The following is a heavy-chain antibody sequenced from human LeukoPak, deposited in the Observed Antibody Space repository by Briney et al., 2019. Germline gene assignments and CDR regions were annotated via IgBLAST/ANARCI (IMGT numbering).Heavy chain of an antibody. D-gene: IGHD1-26*01. V-gene: IGHV4-38-2*02. J-gene: IGHJ3*02. Sequence: SETLSLTCTVSGYSISSGYYWGWIRQPPGKGLEWIGSIYHSGSTYYNPSLKSRVTISVDTSKNQFSLKLSSVTAADTAVYYCARDSRRELLHAFDIWGQGTTVTVSS. CDR1: GYSISSGYY. CDR2: IYHSGST. CDR3: ARDSRRELLHAFDI.